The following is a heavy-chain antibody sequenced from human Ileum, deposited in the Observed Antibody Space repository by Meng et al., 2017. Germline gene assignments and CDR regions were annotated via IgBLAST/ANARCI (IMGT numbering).Heavy chain of an antibody. CDR3: ARADYVRYFDL. J-gene: IGHJ2*01. V-gene: IGHV4-4*02. CDR1: GGSMVRNNW. Sequence: VRWYESGPGLLKPSETLSLTCAVSGGSMVRNNWWPWIRRPPGQGLEWIGEVYHSGSTHYIPSLQSRVTISIDNSKNRFSLSLNSVTAADTVIYYCARADYVRYFDLWGRGTLVTVSS. D-gene: IGHD3-10*02. CDR2: VYHSGST.